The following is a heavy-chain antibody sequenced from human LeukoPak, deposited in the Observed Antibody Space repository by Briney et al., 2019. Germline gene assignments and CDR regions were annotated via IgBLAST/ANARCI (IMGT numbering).Heavy chain of an antibody. D-gene: IGHD6-13*01. CDR1: GGSISGFY. J-gene: IGHJ5*02. V-gene: IGHV4-59*01. Sequence: ASETLSLTCTVSGGSISGFYWSWIRQPPGKGLEDIGYIYYSGNTNYNPSLMSRVTISVDTSKNQFYLNLTSVTVADTALYYCARGVPAAGDPDWFEPWGQGALVTVSS. CDR3: ARGVPAAGDPDWFEP. CDR2: IYYSGNT.